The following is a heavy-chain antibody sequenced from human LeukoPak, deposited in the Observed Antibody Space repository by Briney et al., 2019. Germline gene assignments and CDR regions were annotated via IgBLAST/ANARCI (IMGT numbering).Heavy chain of an antibody. CDR3: ARSNCNSCYLGVWYYFDY. CDR2: ISDDGTKE. CDR1: GXTFSNYA. J-gene: IGHJ4*02. V-gene: IGHV3-30*14. D-gene: IGHD1/OR15-1a*01. Sequence: GRSLRLSCAVSGXTFSNYAFHWVRQAPGKELEWVAAISDDGTKESYADSVKGRFTISRDISKNTLHLQMNSLRVEDTAVYYCARSNCNSCYLGVWYYFDYWGQATLVTVSS.